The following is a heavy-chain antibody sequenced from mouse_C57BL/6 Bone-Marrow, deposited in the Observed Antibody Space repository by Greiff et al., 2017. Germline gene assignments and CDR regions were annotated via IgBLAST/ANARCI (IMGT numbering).Heavy chain of an antibody. V-gene: IGHV8-12*01. CDR3: ARRPIYYYGSSYGYFDD. CDR1: GFSLSTSGMG. D-gene: IGHD1-1*01. CDR2: IYWDDDK. Sequence: QVTLKVSGPGILQSSQTLSLTCSFSGFSLSTSGMGVSWIRQPSGKGLEWLAHIYWDDDKRYNPSLKRRPTISKDTSRNQVFLKITSVDTADTATYYCARRPIYYYGSSYGYFDDWGQGTTLTVSS. J-gene: IGHJ2*01.